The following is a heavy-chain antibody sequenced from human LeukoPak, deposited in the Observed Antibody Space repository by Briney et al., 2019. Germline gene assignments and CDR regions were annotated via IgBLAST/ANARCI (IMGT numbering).Heavy chain of an antibody. CDR2: IYYSGST. J-gene: IGHJ4*02. CDR3: AGTDRYYYDPFDY. D-gene: IGHD3-22*01. CDR1: GGSISSSSYY. Sequence: PSETLSLTCTVSGGSISSSSYYWGWIRQPPGKGLEWIGSIYYSGSTYYNPSLKSRVTISVDTSKNQFSLKLSSVTATDTAVYYCAGTDRYYYDPFDYWGQGTLVTVSS. V-gene: IGHV4-39*01.